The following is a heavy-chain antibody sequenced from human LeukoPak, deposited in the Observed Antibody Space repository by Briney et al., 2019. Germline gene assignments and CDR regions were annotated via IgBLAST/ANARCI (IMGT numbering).Heavy chain of an antibody. V-gene: IGHV1-69*04. D-gene: IGHD1-26*01. CDR3: ARDSGSYGSEY. CDR1: GGTFSSYA. Sequence: SVKVSCKASGGTFSSYAISWVRQAPGQGLEWMGRIIPILGITNYAQKFKGRVTITADKSTSTAYMELSSLRSEDTAVYYCARDSGSYGSEYWGQGTLVTVSS. CDR2: IIPILGIT. J-gene: IGHJ4*02.